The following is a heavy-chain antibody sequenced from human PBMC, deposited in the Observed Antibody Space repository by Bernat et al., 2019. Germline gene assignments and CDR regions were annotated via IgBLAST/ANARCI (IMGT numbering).Heavy chain of an antibody. CDR2: INPVNGDT. D-gene: IGHD6-19*01. CDR3: ARALSSPPYWLDS. J-gene: IGHJ5*01. V-gene: IGHV1-3*01. Sequence: QVQLVQSGAEVKKAGASVKVSCRTSGYTFITYLMHWVRQAPGQRLEWMGCINPVNGDTNYSEKFQGKVTITRDTPASTAYLDLNSLESEDTALYYCARALSSPPYWLDSWGQGTLVTVSP. CDR1: GYTFITYL.